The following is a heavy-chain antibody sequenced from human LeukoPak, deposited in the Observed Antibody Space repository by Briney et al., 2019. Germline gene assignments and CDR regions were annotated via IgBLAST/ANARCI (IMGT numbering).Heavy chain of an antibody. Sequence: PGGSLRLSCVGSGYTFTTYGMSWVRQAPGKGLEWVSGLDNNGDNTYYADSVKGRFTISRDNAKNSLYLQMNSLRAEDTAVYYCARVGYSITWYPYYFDYWGQGTLVTVSS. CDR1: GYTFTTYG. CDR3: ARVGYSITWYPYYFDY. J-gene: IGHJ4*02. CDR2: LDNNGDNT. V-gene: IGHV3-21*01. D-gene: IGHD6-13*01.